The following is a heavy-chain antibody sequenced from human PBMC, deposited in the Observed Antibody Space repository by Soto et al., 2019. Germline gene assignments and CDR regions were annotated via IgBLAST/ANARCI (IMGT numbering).Heavy chain of an antibody. CDR1: GFTSSDYY. D-gene: IGHD2-2*01. CDR2: ISSSSSYT. CDR3: AREGYFSSTSCYVGAFDI. Sequence: GGSLRLSCAASGFTSSDYYMSWIRQAPGKGLEWVSYISSSSSYTNYADSVKGRFTISRDNAKNSLYLQMNSLRAEDTAVYYCAREGYFSSTSCYVGAFDIWGQGTMVT. V-gene: IGHV3-11*05. J-gene: IGHJ3*02.